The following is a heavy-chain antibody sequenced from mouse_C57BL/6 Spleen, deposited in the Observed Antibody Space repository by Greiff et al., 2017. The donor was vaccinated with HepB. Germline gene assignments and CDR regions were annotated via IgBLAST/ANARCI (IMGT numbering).Heavy chain of an antibody. CDR2: ISYDGSN. CDR3: ASIYDYDEGLDY. D-gene: IGHD2-4*01. CDR1: GYSITSGYY. Sequence: ESGPGLVKPSQSLSLTCSVTGYSITSGYYWNWIRQFPGNKLEWMGYISYDGSNNYNPSLKNRISITRDTSKNQFFLKLNSVTTEDTATYYGASIYDYDEGLDYWGQGTTLTVSS. V-gene: IGHV3-6*01. J-gene: IGHJ2*01.